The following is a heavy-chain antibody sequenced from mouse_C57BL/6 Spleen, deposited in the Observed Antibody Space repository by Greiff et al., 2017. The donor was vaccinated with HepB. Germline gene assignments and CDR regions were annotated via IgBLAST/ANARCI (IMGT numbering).Heavy chain of an antibody. CDR3: ARGMVTTNYFDY. Sequence: VQLQQPGAELVMPGASVKLSCKASGYTFTSYWMHWVKQRPGQGLEWIGEIDPSDSYTNYNQKFKGKSTLTVDKSSSTAYMQLSSLTSEDSAVYYCARGMVTTNYFDYWGQGTTLTVSS. CDR1: GYTFTSYW. V-gene: IGHV1-69*01. J-gene: IGHJ2*01. CDR2: IDPSDSYT. D-gene: IGHD2-2*01.